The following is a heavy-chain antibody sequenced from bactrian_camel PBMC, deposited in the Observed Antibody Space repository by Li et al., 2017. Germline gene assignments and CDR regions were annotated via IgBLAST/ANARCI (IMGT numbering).Heavy chain of an antibody. Sequence: QLVESGGGSVQAGGSLRLSCAVSGDSSSTNCMGWVRQAPGNERELVSTISSDGSTYYADSVQGRFTISLDNAKLYLQMNNLKPEDSAMYYCAAGDRVLGAGCAWKYWGQGTQVTVS. CDR3: AAGDRVLGAGCAWKY. D-gene: IGHD3*01. V-gene: IGHV3S53*01. J-gene: IGHJ4*01. CDR1: GDSSSTNC. CDR2: ISSDGST.